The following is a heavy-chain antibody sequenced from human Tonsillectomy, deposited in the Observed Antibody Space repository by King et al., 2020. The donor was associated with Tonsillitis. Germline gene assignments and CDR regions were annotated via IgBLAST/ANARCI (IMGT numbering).Heavy chain of an antibody. V-gene: IGHV1-69*01. CDR3: ARAKEHDGIAPLGY. CDR2: LIPILGTA. J-gene: IGHJ4*02. Sequence: QLVQSGAEVKKPGSSVKVSCKASGGTFSSYAISWVRQAPGQGLEWMGGLIPILGTANYAQKFQGRVTITADESTSTAYMELSSLRSEDTAVYYCARAKEHDGIAPLGYWGQGTLVTVSS. D-gene: IGHD6-6*01. CDR1: GGTFSSYA.